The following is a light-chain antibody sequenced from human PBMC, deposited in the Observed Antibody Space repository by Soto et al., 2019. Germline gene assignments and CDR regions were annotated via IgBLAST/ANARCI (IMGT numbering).Light chain of an antibody. CDR1: QDISRW. Sequence: DIQMTQSPSSLSASVGDRVSITCRASQDISRWLAWFQVKPGKVPKRLIYAASSLQSGVPSRFSGYGSGTEFTLTISSLQPEDSAIYYCLQHNSYPLTFGGGTKVDIK. V-gene: IGKV1-17*03. CDR2: AAS. CDR3: LQHNSYPLT. J-gene: IGKJ4*01.